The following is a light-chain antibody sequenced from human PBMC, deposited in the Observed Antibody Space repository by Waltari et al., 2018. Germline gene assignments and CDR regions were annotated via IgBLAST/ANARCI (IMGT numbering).Light chain of an antibody. J-gene: IGKJ1*01. CDR1: QVVSRS. CDR3: QHYLRLPVT. CDR2: CAS. Sequence: ATVSSRASQVVSRSLAWYQQKPGQAPRLRIYCASTRATGIPDRFSGSGSGTDFSLTISRLVPDDFAVYYCQHYLRLPVTFGQGTTVEI. V-gene: IGKV3-20*01.